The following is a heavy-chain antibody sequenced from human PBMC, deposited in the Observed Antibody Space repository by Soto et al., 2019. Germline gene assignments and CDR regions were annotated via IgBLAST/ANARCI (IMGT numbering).Heavy chain of an antibody. Sequence: QVQLVESGGGLGKPGGSLRLSCAASGFTFSDYYMSWMRQAPGKGLEWVSYISNSGGTLYYADSVKGRFTISRDNAKNSLYLQVNSLRAEDTAVYYCARSKLGVGDAFVIWGQGTMVTVSS. CDR3: ARSKLGVGDAFVI. CDR1: GFTFSDYY. CDR2: ISNSGGTL. J-gene: IGHJ3*02. D-gene: IGHD7-27*01. V-gene: IGHV3-11*01.